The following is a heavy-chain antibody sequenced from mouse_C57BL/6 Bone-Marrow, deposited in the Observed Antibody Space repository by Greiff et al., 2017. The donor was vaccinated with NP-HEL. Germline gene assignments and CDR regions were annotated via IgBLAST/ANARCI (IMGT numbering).Heavy chain of an antibody. CDR2: IRNKANGYTT. V-gene: IGHV7-3*01. Sequence: EVKLVESGGGLVQPGGSLSLSCAASGFTFTDYYMSWVRQPPGKALEWLGFIRNKANGYTTDGSASVKGRFTISRDTSQSILYLQMNALRDEDSATYYCARSIYYDYADDPLYAMDYGGQGTSVTVSS. CDR3: ARSIYYDYADDPLYAMDY. D-gene: IGHD2-4*01. CDR1: GFTFTDYY. J-gene: IGHJ4*01.